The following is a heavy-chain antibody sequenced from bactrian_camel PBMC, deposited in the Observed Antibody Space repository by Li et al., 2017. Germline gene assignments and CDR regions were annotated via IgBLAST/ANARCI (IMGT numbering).Heavy chain of an antibody. D-gene: IGHD7*01. J-gene: IGHJ6*01. Sequence: HVQLVESGGDSVQVGGSLRLSCVASGSIYSDACMGWVRQAPGKEREAVAAISTGGSSTMYADSVKGLFTISQDNAKNAVDLQMNSLKPEDTAMYFCVIYPRGLEIRTVAARRVGYWGQGTQVTVS. CDR3: VIYPRGLEIRTVAARRVGY. CDR2: ISTGGSST. CDR1: GSIYSDAC. V-gene: IGHV3S1*01.